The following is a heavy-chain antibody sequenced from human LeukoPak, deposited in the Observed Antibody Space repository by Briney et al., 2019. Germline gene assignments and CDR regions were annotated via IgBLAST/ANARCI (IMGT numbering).Heavy chain of an antibody. CDR3: TRDPVYSSSWYWALYYYYGMDV. D-gene: IGHD6-13*01. V-gene: IGHV3-49*04. Sequence: PGGSLRLSCTASGFTFGDYAMSWVRQAPGKGLEWGGFIRSKAYGGTTEYAASVKGRFTISRDDSKSLAYLQMNSLKTEDTAVYYCTRDPVYSSSWYWALYYYYGMDVWGQGTTVTVSS. CDR2: IRSKAYGGTT. CDR1: GFTFGDYA. J-gene: IGHJ6*02.